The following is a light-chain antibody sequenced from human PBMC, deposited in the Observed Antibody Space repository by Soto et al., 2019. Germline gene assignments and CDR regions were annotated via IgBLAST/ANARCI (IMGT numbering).Light chain of an antibody. J-gene: IGKJ4*01. V-gene: IGKV1-12*01. CDR3: QQANSFPLT. CDR2: AAS. Sequence: DIQMTQSPSFVPASARDRITITCQASQGISSWLAWYQKKPGKAPKLLIYAASSLQSGVPSRFSGSGSGTDFTLTFSSLQPEDFATYYCQQANSFPLTFGGGTKVEIK. CDR1: QGISSW.